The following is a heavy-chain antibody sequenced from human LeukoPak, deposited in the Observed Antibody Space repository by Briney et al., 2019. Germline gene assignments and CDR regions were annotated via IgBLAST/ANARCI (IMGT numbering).Heavy chain of an antibody. D-gene: IGHD6-13*01. CDR1: GFTFNYYW. Sequence: GGSLRLSCAPSGFTFNYYWMSWVRQAPGKGVDWVANINEDRSVKHYVDSVKGRFTISRDNAKNSVYLHMNSLRAEDTAVYYCATSAAAAGTEWGQGILVSVSS. V-gene: IGHV3-7*03. CDR3: ATSAAAAGTE. CDR2: INEDRSVK. J-gene: IGHJ4*02.